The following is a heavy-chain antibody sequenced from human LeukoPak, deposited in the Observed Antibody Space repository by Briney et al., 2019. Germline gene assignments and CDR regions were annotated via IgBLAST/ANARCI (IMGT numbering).Heavy chain of an antibody. J-gene: IGHJ1*01. CDR3: AKVPAAAGPFQH. D-gene: IGHD6-13*01. V-gene: IGHV3-30*02. CDR1: GFTFSSYG. CDR2: IRYDGSNK. Sequence: PGGSLRLSCAASGFTFSSYGMHWVRQAPGKGLEWVAFIRYDGSNKYYADSVKGRLTISRDNSKNTLYLQMNSLRAEDTAVYYCAKVPAAAGPFQHWGQGTLVTVSS.